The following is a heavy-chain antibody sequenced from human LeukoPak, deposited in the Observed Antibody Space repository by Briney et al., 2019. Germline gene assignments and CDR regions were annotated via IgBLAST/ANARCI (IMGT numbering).Heavy chain of an antibody. Sequence: GGSLRLSCAASGFTVSSNYMSWVRQAPGKGLEWVSLIYSGGSTYYADSVKGRFTISRDNSKNTLYLQMNSLRAEDTAVYYCASSGYSMGPFDYWGQGTLVTVSS. CDR2: IYSGGST. D-gene: IGHD3-22*01. CDR1: GFTVSSNY. V-gene: IGHV3-66*01. J-gene: IGHJ4*02. CDR3: ASSGYSMGPFDY.